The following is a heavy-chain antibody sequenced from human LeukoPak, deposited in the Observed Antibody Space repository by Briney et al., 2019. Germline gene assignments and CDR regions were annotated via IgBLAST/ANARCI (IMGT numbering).Heavy chain of an antibody. CDR2: INPNSGGT. CDR3: AEEFLRTYNWFDP. CDR1: GYTFTGYY. Sequence: GASVKVSCKASGYTFTGYYMHWVRQAPGQGLEWMGWINPNSGGTNYAQKFQGRVTMTRDTSISTAYMELSRLRSDDTAVYYCAEEFLRTYNWFDPWGQGTLVTVSS. D-gene: IGHD4-17*01. J-gene: IGHJ5*02. V-gene: IGHV1-2*02.